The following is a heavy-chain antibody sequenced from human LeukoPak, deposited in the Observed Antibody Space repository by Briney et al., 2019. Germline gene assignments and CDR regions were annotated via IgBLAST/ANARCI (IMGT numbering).Heavy chain of an antibody. CDR2: ISGSGGST. CDR1: GFTFSSYT. V-gene: IGHV3-23*01. Sequence: PGGSLRLSCAASGFTFSSYTMSWVRQAPGKGLEWVSGISGSGGSTYYADSVKGRFTISRDNSKNTLYLQMNSLRVEDTAVYYCAKPHYYDTSVSGTLDYWGQGTLVTVSS. J-gene: IGHJ4*02. D-gene: IGHD3-22*01. CDR3: AKPHYYDTSVSGTLDY.